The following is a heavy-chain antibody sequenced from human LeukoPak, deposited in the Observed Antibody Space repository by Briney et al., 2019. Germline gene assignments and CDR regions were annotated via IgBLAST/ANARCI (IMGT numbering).Heavy chain of an antibody. V-gene: IGHV4-34*01. CDR1: GGSFSGYY. CDR3: ARDPSAITIFGVVMRSGIDY. CDR2: INHSGST. J-gene: IGHJ4*02. D-gene: IGHD3-3*01. Sequence: PSETLSLTCAVYGGSFSGYYWSWIRQPPGKGLEWIGEINHSGSTNYNPSLKSRVTISVDTSKNQFSLKLSSVTAADTAVYYCARDPSAITIFGVVMRSGIDYWGQGTLVTVSS.